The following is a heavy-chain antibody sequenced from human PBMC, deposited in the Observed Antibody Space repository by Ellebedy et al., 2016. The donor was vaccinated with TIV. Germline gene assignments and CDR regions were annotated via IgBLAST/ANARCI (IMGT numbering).Heavy chain of an antibody. D-gene: IGHD6-19*01. CDR3: ARVRFSGWSYFDY. Sequence: SQTLSLTCAISGDSVSSNSAAWHWIRQSPSRGLEWLGRTYFRSQWYNDYAVSVKSRITINPDTSKNQFSLQLNSVTPEDTAVYYCARVRFSGWSYFDYWGQGTLVTVSS. CDR1: GDSVSSNSAA. V-gene: IGHV6-1*01. CDR2: TYFRSQWYN. J-gene: IGHJ4*02.